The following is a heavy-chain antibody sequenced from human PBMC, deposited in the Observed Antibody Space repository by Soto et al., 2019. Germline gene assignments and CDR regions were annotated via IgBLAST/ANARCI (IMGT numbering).Heavy chain of an antibody. CDR3: AEQLAPYYFAY. D-gene: IGHD6-6*01. CDR1: GGSFSGYY. V-gene: IGHV4-34*01. CDR2: INHSGST. Sequence: QVQLQQWGAGLLKPSETLSLTCAVYGGSFSGYYWSWIRQPPGKGLEWIGEINHSGSTNYNPSLKGRVTISVDTSKNQFSLKLSSVTAADTAVYYCAEQLAPYYFAYWGQGTLVTVSS. J-gene: IGHJ4*02.